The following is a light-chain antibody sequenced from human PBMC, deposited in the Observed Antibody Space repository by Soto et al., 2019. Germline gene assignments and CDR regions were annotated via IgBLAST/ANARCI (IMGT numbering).Light chain of an antibody. CDR1: QSVSSSY. CDR3: QQYGSSPFT. CDR2: GAS. J-gene: IGKJ4*01. Sequence: EIVLTQSPGTLSLSPGERATLSCRASQSVSSSYLAWYQQKPGQAPRLLIYGASSRATGIPDRFSGSGSGTDFTLAISRLEPEDLAVYYCQQYGSSPFTFGRGTKVEI. V-gene: IGKV3-20*01.